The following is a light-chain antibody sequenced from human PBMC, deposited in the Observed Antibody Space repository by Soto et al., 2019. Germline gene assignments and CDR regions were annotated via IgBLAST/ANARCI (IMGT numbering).Light chain of an antibody. CDR2: LNSDGSH. Sequence: VLTQSPSASASLGASVKLICTLSSGHSSYAIAWHQQQPGKGPRYLMKLNSDGSHDKGDGIPDRFSGSSSGAERYLSISSLQSEDEADYYCQTWGTGIEVFGGGTKLTVL. J-gene: IGLJ3*02. CDR1: SGHSSYA. V-gene: IGLV4-69*01. CDR3: QTWGTGIEV.